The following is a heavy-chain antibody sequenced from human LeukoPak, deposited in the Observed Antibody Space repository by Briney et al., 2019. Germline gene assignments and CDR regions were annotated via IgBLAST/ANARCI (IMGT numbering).Heavy chain of an antibody. CDR1: GGSISRYY. CDR3: ARGYYYYYMDV. V-gene: IGHV4-59*01. Sequence: ASETLSLTCTVSGGSISRYYWSWIRQSPGKGLEWIGYIYYSGSTKYYPSLESRVTISVDTSKNQFSLKLSSVTAADTAVYYCARGYYYYYMDVWGKGTTVTVSS. J-gene: IGHJ6*03. CDR2: IYYSGST.